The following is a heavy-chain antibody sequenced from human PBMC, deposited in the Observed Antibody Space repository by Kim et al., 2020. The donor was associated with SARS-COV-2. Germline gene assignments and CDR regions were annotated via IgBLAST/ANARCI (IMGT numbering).Heavy chain of an antibody. V-gene: IGHV4-61*01. CDR3: AQPRISSRTFDP. CDR2: IYSSSNT. J-gene: IGHJ5*02. Sequence: SETLSLTCTVSGGSVSSSPYYWSWIRQPPGLGLVWIGGIYSSSNTNYSPSIQSRITISLATPQNPFSLTLVSVTATATADCSCAQPRISSRTFDPSGQGT. D-gene: IGHD3-3*02. CDR1: GGSVSSSPYY.